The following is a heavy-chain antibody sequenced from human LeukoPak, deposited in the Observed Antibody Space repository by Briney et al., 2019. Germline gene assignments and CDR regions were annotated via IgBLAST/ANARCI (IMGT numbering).Heavy chain of an antibody. CDR2: ISGGST. Sequence: GGSLRLSCAASGFTVSSNEMSWVRQAPGKGLEWVSSISGGSTYYADSVKGRFTISRDNSKNTLYLQMNSLRAEDTAVYYCAKVLSTGLYSSLDYWGQGTLVTVSS. J-gene: IGHJ4*02. D-gene: IGHD6-13*01. V-gene: IGHV3-38-3*01. CDR1: GFTVSSNE. CDR3: AKVLSTGLYSSLDY.